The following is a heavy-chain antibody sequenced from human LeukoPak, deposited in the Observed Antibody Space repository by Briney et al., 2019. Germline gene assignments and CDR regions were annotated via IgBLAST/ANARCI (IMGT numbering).Heavy chain of an antibody. V-gene: IGHV3-9*01. CDR3: VRVDGFYGY. J-gene: IGHJ4*02. Sequence: PGGSLRLSCAASGFTFNDFAMHWVRLTPGKGLEWVSGISWNSGRMAYADSVKGRFTISRDNAKNSVYLQMSSLTAADTAIYYCVRVDGFYGYWGQGTLVTVSS. CDR1: GFTFNDFA. D-gene: IGHD2/OR15-2a*01. CDR2: ISWNSGRM.